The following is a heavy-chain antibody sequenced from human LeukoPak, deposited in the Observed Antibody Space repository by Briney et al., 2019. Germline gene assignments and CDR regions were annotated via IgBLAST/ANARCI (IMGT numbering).Heavy chain of an antibody. CDR1: GFTFSSHY. D-gene: IGHD2-21*02. CDR2: INSDGSST. CDR3: AKPQVTANWYYFHY. Sequence: PGGSLRLSCAASGFTFSSHYMHWVRQAPGKGLVWVSRINSDGSSTNYADSVKGRFTISRDGSKNTLYLQMNSLRPDDTAVYFCAKPQVTANWYYFHYWGQGTLVTVSS. V-gene: IGHV3-74*01. J-gene: IGHJ4*02.